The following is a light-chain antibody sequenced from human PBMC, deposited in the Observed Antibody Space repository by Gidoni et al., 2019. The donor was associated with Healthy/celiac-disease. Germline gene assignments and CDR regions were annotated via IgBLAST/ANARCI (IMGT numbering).Light chain of an antibody. CDR1: QSVSSSY. J-gene: IGKJ1*01. CDR2: GAS. V-gene: IGKV3-20*01. Sequence: EIVLTQSPGTLSLSPVDRATLSCRASQSVSSSYLAWYQQKPGQAPRLLIYGASSRATGIPDRFSGSGSGTDFTLTISRLEPEDFAVYYCQQYGSSPDTFGPGTKVEIK. CDR3: QQYGSSPDT.